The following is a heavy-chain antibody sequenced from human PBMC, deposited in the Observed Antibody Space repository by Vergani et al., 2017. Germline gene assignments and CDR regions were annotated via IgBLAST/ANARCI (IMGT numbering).Heavy chain of an antibody. J-gene: IGHJ6*03. CDR2: RKTKRGNK. CDR3: GRNAVSSWYTGYYYYYDYMDV. D-gene: IGHD6-13*01. Sequence: GKKGKGGEEGKKKGEGGKRAVTCSGEKGTSYERTRGREEKGNGKERMGWRKTKRGNKRNAQKFQGRVTMTRNTSISTAYMELSSLRSEDTAVYYCGRNAVSSWYTGYYYYYDYMDVWGKGTTVTVSS. V-gene: IGHV1-8*01. CDR1: GEKGTSYE.